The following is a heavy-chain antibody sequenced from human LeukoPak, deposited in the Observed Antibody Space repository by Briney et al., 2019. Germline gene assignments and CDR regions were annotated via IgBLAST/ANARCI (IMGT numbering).Heavy chain of an antibody. CDR2: INPNSGGT. Sequence: ASVKVSCKASGYTFTGYYMHWVRQAPGQGLEWMGWINPNSGGTNYAQKFQGRVTMTRDTSISTAYMELSRLRSDDTAVYYCAREDGPTGYSSSWFLGSDGAYGYWGQGTLVTVSS. J-gene: IGHJ4*02. D-gene: IGHD6-13*01. V-gene: IGHV1-2*02. CDR3: AREDGPTGYSSSWFLGSDGAYGY. CDR1: GYTFTGYY.